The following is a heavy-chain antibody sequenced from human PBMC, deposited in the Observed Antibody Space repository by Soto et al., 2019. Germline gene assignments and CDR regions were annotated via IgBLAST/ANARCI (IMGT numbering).Heavy chain of an antibody. Sequence: SETLSLTCAVSGDSISSGGYSWNWIRQPPGKGLEWIGSIYYSGSTYYNPSLKSRVTISVDTSKNQFSLKLSSVTAADTALYYCARLNAGTTYYYYGMDVWGQGTTVTVSS. CDR2: IYYSGST. CDR1: GDSISSGGYS. J-gene: IGHJ6*02. CDR3: ARLNAGTTYYYYGMDV. V-gene: IGHV4-30-2*03. D-gene: IGHD1-7*01.